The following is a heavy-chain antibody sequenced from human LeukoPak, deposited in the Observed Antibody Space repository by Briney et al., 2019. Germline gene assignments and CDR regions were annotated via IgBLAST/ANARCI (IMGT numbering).Heavy chain of an antibody. J-gene: IGHJ5*02. V-gene: IGHV4-39*07. CDR1: GDSINSNNYY. CDR2: CRYGGVT. Sequence: SETLSLTCTVSGDSINSNNYYWAWIRQPPGKGLEWIGACRYGGVTYYNPALKSRVTISADTSDNQLFLNLKSVTAADTAVYYCARRRSNICYHCWFDPWGQGTLVTVSS. CDR3: ARRRSNICYHCWFDP. D-gene: IGHD2-2*01.